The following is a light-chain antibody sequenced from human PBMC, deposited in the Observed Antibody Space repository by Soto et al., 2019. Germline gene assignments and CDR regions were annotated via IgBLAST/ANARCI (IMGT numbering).Light chain of an antibody. Sequence: EIVMTQSPATLSVSPGERATPSCRASQSVSANLAWYQQKPGQAPRLLIYGASTRATGIPARFSGSGSGTEFTLTISSLQSEDFAVYYCQQYSNWPTFGQGTKVDIK. CDR1: QSVSAN. J-gene: IGKJ1*01. CDR3: QQYSNWPT. CDR2: GAS. V-gene: IGKV3-15*01.